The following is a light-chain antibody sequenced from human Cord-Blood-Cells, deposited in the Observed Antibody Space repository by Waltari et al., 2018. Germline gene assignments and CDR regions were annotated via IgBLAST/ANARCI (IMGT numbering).Light chain of an antibody. Sequence: QSALTQPASVSGSPGQSITISCTGTSSDVGSYNLVSWYQQPPGTAPKLMIYEGSKRPSGVSNRFSGSKSGNTASLTISGLQAEDEADYYCCSYAGSSTFEVFGGGTKLTVL. CDR3: CSYAGSSTFEV. V-gene: IGLV2-23*03. CDR2: EGS. CDR1: SSDVGSYNL. J-gene: IGLJ2*01.